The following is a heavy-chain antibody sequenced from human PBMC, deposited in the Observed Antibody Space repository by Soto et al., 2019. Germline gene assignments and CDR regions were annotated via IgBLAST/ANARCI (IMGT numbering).Heavy chain of an antibody. CDR3: ARYTTRVTIFGVVTHDAFDI. CDR2: INPSSGGT. J-gene: IGHJ3*02. V-gene: IGHV1-2*02. CDR1: GYTFTGYY. D-gene: IGHD3-3*01. Sequence: ASVKVSCKASGYTFTGYYMHWVRQAPGQGLEWMGWINPSSGGTNYAQKFQGRVTMTRDTSISTAYMELSRLRSDDTAVYYCARYTTRVTIFGVVTHDAFDIWGQGPMVTVSS.